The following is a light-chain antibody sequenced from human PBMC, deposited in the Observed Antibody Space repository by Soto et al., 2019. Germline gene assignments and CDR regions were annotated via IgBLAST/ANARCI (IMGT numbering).Light chain of an antibody. J-gene: IGKJ4*01. CDR3: QQYNNWPLT. V-gene: IGKV3-15*01. CDR1: QRVSSN. CDR2: GAS. Sequence: EIVMTQSPATLSVSPGERATLFCRASQRVSSNLAWYQQKPGQAPRLLIYGASTRATGVPARFSGSGSGTEFTLTINSLQSEDFAVYYCQQYNNWPLTFGGGTKVEIK.